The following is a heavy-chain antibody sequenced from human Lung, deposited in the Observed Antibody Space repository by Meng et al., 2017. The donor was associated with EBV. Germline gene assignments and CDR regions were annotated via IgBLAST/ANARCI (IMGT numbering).Heavy chain of an antibody. J-gene: IGHJ5*02. CDR2: IYDSGST. Sequence: VQLQESGTGLVKPSPTLSLTCAVSGGSIRRGGYSWSWIREPPGKGLEWIGYIYDSGSTYYNPSLKSLVTISVDTSKNQFSLKLSSVTAADTAVYYCARVVAGRYNWFDPWGQGTLVTVSS. CDR3: ARVVAGRYNWFDP. V-gene: IGHV4-31*01. CDR1: GGSIRRGGYS. D-gene: IGHD6-6*01.